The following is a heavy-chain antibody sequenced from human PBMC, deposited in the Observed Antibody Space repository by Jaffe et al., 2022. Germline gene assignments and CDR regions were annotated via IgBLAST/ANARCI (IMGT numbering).Heavy chain of an antibody. CDR3: ARGRKKQLTPPLYNWFDP. J-gene: IGHJ5*02. CDR1: GYTFTSYD. V-gene: IGHV1-8*01. Sequence: QVQLVQSGAEVKKPGASVKVSCKASGYTFTSYDINWVRQATGQGLEWMGWMNPNSGNTGYAQKFQGRVTMTRNTSISTAYMELSSLRSEDTAVYYCARGRKKQLTPPLYNWFDPWGQGTLVTVSS. D-gene: IGHD6-13*01. CDR2: MNPNSGNT.